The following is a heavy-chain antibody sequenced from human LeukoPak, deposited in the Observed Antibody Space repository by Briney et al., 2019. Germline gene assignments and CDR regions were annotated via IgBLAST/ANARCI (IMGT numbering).Heavy chain of an antibody. CDR1: GYTFTSYA. CDR2: INAGNGNT. Sequence: ASVKVSCKASGYTFTSYAMHWVRQAPGQRLEWMGWINAGNGNTKYSQKFQGRVTITRDTSASTAYMELSRLRSDGTAVYYCARGGVPVWSGPTGHYYYGMDVWGQGTTVTVSS. V-gene: IGHV1-3*01. J-gene: IGHJ6*02. D-gene: IGHD3-3*01. CDR3: ARGGVPVWSGPTGHYYYGMDV.